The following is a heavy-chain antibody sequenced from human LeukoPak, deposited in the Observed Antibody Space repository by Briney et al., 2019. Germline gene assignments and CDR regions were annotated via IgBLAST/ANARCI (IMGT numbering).Heavy chain of an antibody. V-gene: IGHV1-18*04. CDR3: ARVSAPPDYGDYVSENWFDP. D-gene: IGHD4-17*01. CDR2: ISAYNGNT. CDR1: GYTFTSYG. Sequence: ASVKVSCKASGYTFTSYGISWVRQAPGQGLEWMGWISAYNGNTNYAQKLQGRVTMTTDTSTSTAYMELGNLRSDDTAVYYCARVSAPPDYGDYVSENWFDPWGQGTLVTVSS. J-gene: IGHJ5*02.